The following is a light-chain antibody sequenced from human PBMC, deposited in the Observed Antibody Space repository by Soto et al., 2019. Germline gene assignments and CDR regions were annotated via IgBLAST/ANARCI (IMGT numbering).Light chain of an antibody. CDR2: DAS. J-gene: IGKJ1*01. CDR3: QQYHSYWT. CDR1: HNIHTY. Sequence: IQMTNSPSSLSASVGYGVAITCRASHNIHTYLNLYQQRPGKAPKLLIYDASSLESGVPQRFRGSGSGTEFTLTISSLKTDDFSTYYCQQYHSYWTFGQGTKVDIK. V-gene: IGKV1-5*01.